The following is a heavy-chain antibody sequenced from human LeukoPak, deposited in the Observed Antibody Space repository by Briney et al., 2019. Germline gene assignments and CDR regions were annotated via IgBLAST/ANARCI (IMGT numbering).Heavy chain of an antibody. CDR1: GYTFTGYY. D-gene: IGHD3-22*01. J-gene: IGHJ4*02. CDR2: INPNSGGT. V-gene: IGHV1-2*02. CDR3: ARSFKYYYDSSGYYY. Sequence: ASVKVSCKASGYTFTGYYMHWVRQAPGQGLEWMGWINPNSGGTNYAQKFQGRVTMTRDTSISTAYMELSRLRSDDTAVYYCARSFKYYYDSSGYYYWGQGTLVTVSS.